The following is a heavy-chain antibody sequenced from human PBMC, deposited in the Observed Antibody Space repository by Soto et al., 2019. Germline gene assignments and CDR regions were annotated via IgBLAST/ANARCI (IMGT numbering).Heavy chain of an antibody. D-gene: IGHD7-27*01. CDR3: ARGPRNWGVDY. CDR2: MNPNNGNT. Sequence: QVQLVQSGAEVKKPGASVKVSCKASGYTFTNYDINWFRQATGQGLEWMGWMNPNNGNTSYAQNFQGRVTMTRSTSISTGYMELSTLGSEDAAVYYCARGPRNWGVDYWGQGTLVTVSS. CDR1: GYTFTNYD. J-gene: IGHJ4*02. V-gene: IGHV1-8*01.